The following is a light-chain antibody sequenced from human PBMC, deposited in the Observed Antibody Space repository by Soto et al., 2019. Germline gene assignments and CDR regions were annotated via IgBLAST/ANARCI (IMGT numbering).Light chain of an antibody. CDR1: SSDVGGYNY. Sequence: QSVLTKPASVSGSPGQSITISRTGTSSDVGGYNYVSWYQQHPGKAPKFMIYDVSNRPSGVSNRFSGSKSGNTASLTISGLQAEDEADYYCSSYTTSNTRQIVFGTGTKVTVL. CDR3: SSYTTSNTRQIV. V-gene: IGLV2-14*01. J-gene: IGLJ1*01. CDR2: DVS.